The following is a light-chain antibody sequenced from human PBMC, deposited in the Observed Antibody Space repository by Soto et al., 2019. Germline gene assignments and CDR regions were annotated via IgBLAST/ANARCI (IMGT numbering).Light chain of an antibody. Sequence: EIVLTQSPGTLSLSPGERATLSCRASQTIGSSHLAWYQQKPGQAPRVLIFAASSRATGIPARVSGSGSGTEFTLTISSLEPEDFAVYYCQQRSNWPITFGQGTRLEI. CDR3: QQRSNWPIT. CDR1: QTIGSSH. V-gene: IGKV3D-20*02. CDR2: AAS. J-gene: IGKJ5*01.